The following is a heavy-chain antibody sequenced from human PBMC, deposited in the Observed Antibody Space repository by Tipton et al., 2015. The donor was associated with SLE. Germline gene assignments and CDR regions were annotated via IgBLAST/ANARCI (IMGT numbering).Heavy chain of an antibody. CDR3: ARGAKERITLVRVRPYYFDY. V-gene: IGHV4-34*01. J-gene: IGHJ4*01. CDR2: TNPSGNT. Sequence: TLSLTCAVYGGSFSGYYWDWIRQPPGKGLEWIGQTNPSGNTNYNPSLKSRVTISVDTSNNQLSLKLTSVTAADTAVYYCARGAKERITLVRVRPYYFDYWGQGSLVTVSS. CDR1: GGSFSGYY. D-gene: IGHD3-10*01.